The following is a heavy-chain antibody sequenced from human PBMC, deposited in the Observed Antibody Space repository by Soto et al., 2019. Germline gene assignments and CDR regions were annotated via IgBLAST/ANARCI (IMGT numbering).Heavy chain of an antibody. CDR2: IWYDGSNK. Sequence: PGGSLRLSCAASGFTFSSYGMHWVRQAPGKGLEWVAVIWYDGSNKYYADSVKGRFTISRDNSKNTLYLQMNSLRAEDTAVYYCARDAAAAGLYYYYYYGMDVWGQGTTVTVSS. D-gene: IGHD6-13*01. V-gene: IGHV3-33*01. CDR3: ARDAAAAGLYYYYYYGMDV. CDR1: GFTFSSYG. J-gene: IGHJ6*02.